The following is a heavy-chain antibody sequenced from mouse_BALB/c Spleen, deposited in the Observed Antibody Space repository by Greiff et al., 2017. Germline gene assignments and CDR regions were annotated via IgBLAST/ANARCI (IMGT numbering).Heavy chain of an antibody. J-gene: IGHJ3*01. V-gene: IGHV1-87*01. CDR2: IYPGDGDT. Sequence: QVQLQQSGAELARPGASVKLSCKASGYTFTSYWMQWVKQRPGQGLEWIGAIYPGDGDTRYTQKFKGKATLTADKSSSTAYMQLSSLASEDSAVYYCASGLGYPFAYWGQGTLVTVSA. CDR3: ASGLGYPFAY. D-gene: IGHD2-2*01. CDR1: GYTFTSYW.